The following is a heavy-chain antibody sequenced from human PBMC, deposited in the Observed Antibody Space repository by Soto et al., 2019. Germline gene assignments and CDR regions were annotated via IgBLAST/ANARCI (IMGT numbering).Heavy chain of an antibody. V-gene: IGHV3-30*03. D-gene: IGHD3-10*01. CDR3: ARGKGMNYHYGLGV. CDR2: VPYDGSNK. J-gene: IGHJ6*02. Sequence: GGSLRLSCAASGFTFSSSGVPWVRQAPGKGLEWVAVVPYDGSNKYYADSVKGRFTISRDNSNNTLNLQMNSLRAEDTAVYYCARGKGMNYHYGLGVWGQGSTGTASS. CDR1: GFTFSSSG.